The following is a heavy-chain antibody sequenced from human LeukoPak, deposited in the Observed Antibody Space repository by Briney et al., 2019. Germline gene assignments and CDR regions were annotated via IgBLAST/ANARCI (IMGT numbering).Heavy chain of an antibody. J-gene: IGHJ5*02. CDR2: INAYNGNT. Sequence: GASVKVSCKASGYTFTSYAMHWVRQAPGQRLEWMGWINAYNGNTNYAQKLQGRVTMTTDTSTSTAYMELRSLRSDDTAVYYCARVFYRGGYDFWSGYYHLNWFDPWGQGTLVTVSS. CDR1: GYTFTSYA. V-gene: IGHV1-18*01. CDR3: ARVFYRGGYDFWSGYYHLNWFDP. D-gene: IGHD3-3*01.